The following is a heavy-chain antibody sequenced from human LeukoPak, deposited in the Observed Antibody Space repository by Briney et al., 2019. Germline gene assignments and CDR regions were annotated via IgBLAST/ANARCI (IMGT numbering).Heavy chain of an antibody. CDR1: GLTFDDYA. J-gene: IGHJ4*02. CDR3: AKAPYSSSWYVFDY. CDR2: ISWNSGSI. V-gene: IGHV3-9*01. D-gene: IGHD6-13*01. Sequence: GGSLRLSCAASGLTFDDYAMHWVRQAPGKGLEWVSGISWNSGSIGYADSVKGRFTISRDNAKNSLYLQMNSLRAEDTALYYCAKAPYSSSWYVFDYWGQGTLVTVSS.